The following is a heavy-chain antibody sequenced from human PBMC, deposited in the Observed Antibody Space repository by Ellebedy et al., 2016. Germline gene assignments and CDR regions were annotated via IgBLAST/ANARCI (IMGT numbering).Heavy chain of an antibody. CDR2: AHHSGAT. V-gene: IGHV4-59*13. CDR3: ARYLHTATTGFFDY. Sequence: GSLRLSCTVSGGSIGDYYWNWIRQSPGKGLEWIGFAHHSGATYYNPSLKSRVTVTVDTSKNQFYLELSSVNAADTAVYYCARYLHTATTGFFDYWGQGALVTVSS. J-gene: IGHJ4*02. D-gene: IGHD4-17*01. CDR1: GGSIGDYY.